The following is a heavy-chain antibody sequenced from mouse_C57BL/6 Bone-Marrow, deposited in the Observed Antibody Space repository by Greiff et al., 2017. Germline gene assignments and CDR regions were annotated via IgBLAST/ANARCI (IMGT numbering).Heavy chain of an antibody. V-gene: IGHV1-39*01. Sequence: VQLKESGPELVKPGASVKISCKASGYSFTDYNMNWVKQSNGKSLEWMGIINPNYGTTSYNQKFKGKATLTVDQSSSTAYMQLNSLTSEDFAVYYCARSLMITGFMDYWGQGTSVTVSS. CDR3: ARSLMITGFMDY. D-gene: IGHD2-4*01. CDR2: INPNYGTT. J-gene: IGHJ4*01. CDR1: GYSFTDYN.